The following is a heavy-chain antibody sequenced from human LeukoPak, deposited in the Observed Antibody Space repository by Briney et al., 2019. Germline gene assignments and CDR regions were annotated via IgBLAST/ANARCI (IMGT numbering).Heavy chain of an antibody. CDR2: IYTSGST. Sequence: PSETLSLTCTVSGGSISSYYWSWIRQPAGKGLEWIGRIYTSGSTNYNPSLKSRVTMSVDTSKNQFSLKLSSVTAADTAVYYCARDNVVIPAAITSYYYYYYMDVWGKGTTVTVSS. J-gene: IGHJ6*03. CDR3: ARDNVVIPAAITSYYYYYYMDV. CDR1: GGSISSYY. D-gene: IGHD2-2*02. V-gene: IGHV4-4*07.